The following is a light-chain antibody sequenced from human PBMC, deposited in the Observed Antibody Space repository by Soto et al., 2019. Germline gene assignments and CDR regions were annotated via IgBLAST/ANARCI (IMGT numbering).Light chain of an antibody. Sequence: QSVLTQPPSASGTPGQGVTISCSGSTSNIGSNYVYWYQQLPGTAPKLLIYRNNQRPSGVPDRFSGSKSGTSASLAISGLRSDDEADYFCTSYRIGSTPVVFGGGTKLTVL. V-gene: IGLV1-47*01. CDR2: RNN. J-gene: IGLJ2*01. CDR1: TSNIGSNY. CDR3: TSYRIGSTPVV.